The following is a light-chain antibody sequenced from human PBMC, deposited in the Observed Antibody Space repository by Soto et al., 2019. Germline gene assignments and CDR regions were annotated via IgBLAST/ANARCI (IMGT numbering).Light chain of an antibody. V-gene: IGKV1-39*01. CDR1: QSIALS. J-gene: IGKJ3*01. CDR3: QQSYKNPFS. CDR2: VAF. Sequence: QMTQSPSSLSAYVGDTVTMTCRASQSIALSVNWYQQKPGKAPKLLIYVAFTLESGVPSRFSGSGSGTEFTLTIRSLQPEDIATYYCQQSYKNPFSFGPGTKVDIK.